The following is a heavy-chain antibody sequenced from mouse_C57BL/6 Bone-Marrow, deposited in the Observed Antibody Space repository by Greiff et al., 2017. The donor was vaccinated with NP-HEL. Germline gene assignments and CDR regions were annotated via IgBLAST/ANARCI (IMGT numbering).Heavy chain of an antibody. CDR1: GYTFTDYE. D-gene: IGHD1-1*01. J-gene: IGHJ2*01. CDR3: TRSVLRYYFDY. Sequence: LVESGAELVRPGASVTLSCKASGYTFTDYEMHWVKQTPVHGLEWIGAIDPETGGTAYNQKFKGKAILTADKSSSTAYMELRSLTSEDSAVYYCTRSVLRYYFDYWGQGTTLTVSS. V-gene: IGHV1-15*01. CDR2: IDPETGGT.